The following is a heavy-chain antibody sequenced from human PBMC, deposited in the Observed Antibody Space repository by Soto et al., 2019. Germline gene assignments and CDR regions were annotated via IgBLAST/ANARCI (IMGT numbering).Heavy chain of an antibody. CDR2: ISAYNGNT. CDR1: GYTFTSYG. Sequence: SAEVSCKASGYTFTSYGISWVRQAPGQGLEWMGWISAYNGNTNYAQKLQGRVTMTTDTSTSTAYMELRSLRSDDTAVYYCARAGSALNWFDPWGQGNLVTVSS. V-gene: IGHV1-18*04. D-gene: IGHD6-25*01. CDR3: ARAGSALNWFDP. J-gene: IGHJ5*02.